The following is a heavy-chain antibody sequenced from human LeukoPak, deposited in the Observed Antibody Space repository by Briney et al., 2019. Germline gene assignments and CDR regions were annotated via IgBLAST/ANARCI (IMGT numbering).Heavy chain of an antibody. CDR2: IYYSGST. D-gene: IGHD5-24*01. J-gene: IGHJ4*02. CDR1: GGSISSYY. Sequence: SETLSLTCTVSGGSISSYYWSWTRQPPGKGLEWIGYIYYSGSTNYNPSLKSRVTISVDTSKNQFSLKLSSVTAADTAVYYCARRARRDGYYFDYWGQGILVTVSS. V-gene: IGHV4-59*08. CDR3: ARRARRDGYYFDY.